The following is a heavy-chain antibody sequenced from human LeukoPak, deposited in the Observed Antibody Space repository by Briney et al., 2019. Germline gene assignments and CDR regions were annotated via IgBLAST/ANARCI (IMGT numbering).Heavy chain of an antibody. Sequence: PSETLSLTCTVSGGSISSSSYYWGWIRQPPGKGLEWIGSIYYSGSTYYNPSLKSRVTISVDTSKNQFSLKLSSVTAADTAVYYCARRPVVPAAIDYWGQGTLVTVSS. CDR2: IYYSGST. D-gene: IGHD2-2*02. CDR3: ARRPVVPAAIDY. CDR1: GGSISSSSYY. J-gene: IGHJ4*02. V-gene: IGHV4-39*01.